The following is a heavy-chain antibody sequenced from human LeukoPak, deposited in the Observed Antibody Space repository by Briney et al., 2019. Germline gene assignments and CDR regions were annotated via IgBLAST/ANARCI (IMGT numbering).Heavy chain of an antibody. Sequence: GSLRLSCGASGSPSGSYEMNWVRKAQGKGLEWVSTISDTGGATWYADSVKGRFTISRDNSQNTLHLQMDSLRADDTAIYYCVKRAGRLFDYWGQGTLVTVSS. CDR2: ISDTGGAT. J-gene: IGHJ4*02. CDR3: VKRAGRLFDY. V-gene: IGHV3-23*01. CDR1: GSPSGSYE. D-gene: IGHD6-6*01.